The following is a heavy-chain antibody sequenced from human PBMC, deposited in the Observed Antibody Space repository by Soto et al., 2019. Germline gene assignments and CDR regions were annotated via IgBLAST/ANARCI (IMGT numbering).Heavy chain of an antibody. D-gene: IGHD3-3*01. CDR3: ARELLVDGGGDYYYYGMDV. Sequence: QVQLVQSGAEVKKPGASVKVSCKASGYTFTSYDINWVRQATGQGLEWMGWMNPNSGNTGYAQKFQGRVTMTRNTSISTAYMELSSLRSEDTAVYYCARELLVDGGGDYYYYGMDVWGQGTTVTVSS. V-gene: IGHV1-8*01. J-gene: IGHJ6*02. CDR2: MNPNSGNT. CDR1: GYTFTSYD.